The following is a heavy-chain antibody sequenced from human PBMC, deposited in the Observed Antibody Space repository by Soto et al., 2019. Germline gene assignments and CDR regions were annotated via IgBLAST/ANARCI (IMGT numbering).Heavy chain of an antibody. CDR1: GYSFTSYW. CDR3: ARVILTGRVWGAPGGMDV. V-gene: IGHV5-10-1*01. Sequence: GESLKISCKGSGYSFTSYWISWVRQMPGKGLEWMGRVDPSDSYTNYSPSFQGHVTISADKSISTAYLQWSSLKASDTAMYYCARVILTGRVWGAPGGMDVWGQGTTVTVSS. J-gene: IGHJ6*02. D-gene: IGHD3-9*01. CDR2: VDPSDSYT.